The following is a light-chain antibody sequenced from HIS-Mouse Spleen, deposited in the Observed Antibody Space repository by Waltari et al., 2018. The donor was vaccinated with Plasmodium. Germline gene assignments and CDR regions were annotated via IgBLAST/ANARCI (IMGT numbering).Light chain of an antibody. V-gene: IGLV2-23*01. CDR2: EGS. J-gene: IGLJ3*02. CDR3: CSYAGSSTWV. CDR1: SSDVGSYNL. Sequence: QSALTQPASVSRPPGQSITISCTGPSSDVGSYNLVSWYQQHPGKAPKLMIYEGSKRPSGVSNRFSGSKSGNTASLTISGLQAEDEADYYCCSYAGSSTWVFGGGTKLTVL.